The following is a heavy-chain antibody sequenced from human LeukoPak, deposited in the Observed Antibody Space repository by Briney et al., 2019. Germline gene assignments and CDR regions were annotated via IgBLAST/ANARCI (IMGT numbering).Heavy chain of an antibody. CDR3: TTCGYSGYDLNY. CDR2: IKSNTAGGTT. J-gene: IGHJ4*02. Sequence: PGGSLRLSCAASGFTFTNAWMTWVRQAPGRGLDWVARIKSNTAGGTTDYAAPVKGRFTISRDDSKNTLYLEMNSLKTEDTAVYYCTTCGYSGYDLNYWGQGTLVTVSS. V-gene: IGHV3-15*01. CDR1: GFTFTNAW. D-gene: IGHD5-12*01.